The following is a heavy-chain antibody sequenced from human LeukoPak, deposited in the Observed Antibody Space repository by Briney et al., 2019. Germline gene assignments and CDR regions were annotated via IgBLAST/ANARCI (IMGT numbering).Heavy chain of an antibody. Sequence: SGGSLRLSCAASGFTFRGYNLNWVRQAPGKGLEWVSGISSSSSYIYYADSVKGRFTISRDNAKNSLYLQMNSLRAEDTAVYYCARDGFSYGPGAAMGYWGQGTLVTGSS. CDR2: ISSSSSYI. J-gene: IGHJ4*02. CDR1: GFTFRGYN. V-gene: IGHV3-21*01. D-gene: IGHD5-18*01. CDR3: ARDGFSYGPGAAMGY.